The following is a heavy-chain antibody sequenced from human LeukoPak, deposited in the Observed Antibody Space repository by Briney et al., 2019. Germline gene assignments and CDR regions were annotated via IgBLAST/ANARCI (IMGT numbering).Heavy chain of an antibody. Sequence: PSETLSLTCAVCGGSFSGYYWSWIRQPPGKGLEWIGEINHSGSINYNPSLKGRVTISVDTSKNQFSLKLSSVTAADTAVYYCARGYGGRVGVAATRFIARYYFDYWGQGTLVTVSS. CDR3: ARGYGGRVGVAATRFIARYYFDY. V-gene: IGHV4-34*01. J-gene: IGHJ4*02. CDR2: INHSGSI. D-gene: IGHD2-15*01. CDR1: GGSFSGYY.